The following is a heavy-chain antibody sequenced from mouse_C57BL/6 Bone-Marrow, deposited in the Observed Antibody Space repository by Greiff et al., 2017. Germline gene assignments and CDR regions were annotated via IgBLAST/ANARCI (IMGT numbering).Heavy chain of an antibody. CDR3: AEELRGEDYFDY. CDR1: GYTFTSYW. D-gene: IGHD2-4*01. CDR2: IHPNSGST. J-gene: IGHJ2*01. V-gene: IGHV1-64*01. Sequence: QVQLQQPGAELVKPGASVKLSCKASGYTFTSYWMNWVKQRPGQGLEWIGMIHPNSGSTNYNEKFKSKATLTVDKSSSTAYMKLSRLTSEDSAVYYCAEELRGEDYFDYWGQGTTLTVSS.